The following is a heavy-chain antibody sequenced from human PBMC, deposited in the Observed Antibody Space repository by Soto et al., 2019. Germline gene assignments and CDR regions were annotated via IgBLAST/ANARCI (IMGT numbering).Heavy chain of an antibody. V-gene: IGHV4-31*03. D-gene: IGHD1-1*01. CDR2: IYYRGNT. CDR1: GGSISSDDYY. J-gene: IGHJ4*03. CDR3: ARGWPPCWMHF. Sequence: SKTLSLTCTVSGGSISSDDYYWNWIRQRPGKGLEWIGNIYYRGNTNYNPSLKSRIIMSMDMSENQFSLKLTSVTAADTAVYYCARGWPPCWMHFCGQGLLLTLSS.